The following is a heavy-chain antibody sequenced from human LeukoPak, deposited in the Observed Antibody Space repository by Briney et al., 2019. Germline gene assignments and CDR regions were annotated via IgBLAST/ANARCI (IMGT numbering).Heavy chain of an antibody. V-gene: IGHV3-23*01. CDR2: IDGGGGRT. CDR3: AKDFYDSSGSRYAS. D-gene: IGHD3-22*01. J-gene: IGHJ4*02. CDR1: GFTFSSYW. Sequence: GGSLRLSCAASGFTFSSYWMHWVRQAPGVGLEWVSAIDGGGGRTCHADSVRGRFTISRDNSKNTLCMQMNSLRAEDTAVYYCAKDFYDSSGSRYASWGQGTLVTVSS.